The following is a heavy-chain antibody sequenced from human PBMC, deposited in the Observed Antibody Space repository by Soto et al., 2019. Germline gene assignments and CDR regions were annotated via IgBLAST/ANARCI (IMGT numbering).Heavy chain of an antibody. CDR1: GDSVGRGGHY. J-gene: IGHJ4*02. V-gene: IGHV4-31*02. D-gene: IGHD1-26*01. Sequence: QVQLQESGPGLVKPSQTLSVTCSVSGDSVGRGGHYGTWIRQHPGKGLEWIGSIYWTGSTSYNPSLKSRVTISVDRSKNQFSLKVSSVTAADTAVYYCARDAGLASAIDYWGQGTLITVSS. CDR2: IYWTGST. CDR3: ARDAGLASAIDY.